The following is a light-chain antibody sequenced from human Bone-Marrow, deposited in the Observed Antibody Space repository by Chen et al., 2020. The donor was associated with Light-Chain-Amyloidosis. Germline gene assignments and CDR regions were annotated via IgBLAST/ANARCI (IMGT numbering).Light chain of an antibody. J-gene: IGKJ4*01. CDR3: QQYGTSPLT. CDR1: QTISSNY. V-gene: IGKV3-20*01. Sequence: EIVLTQSPGTLSLSPGEGANLSCRASQTISSNYFTWYQQKFGQAPRLLIYGSSSRATGIPDRFTGSGSGTDFTLTINRLEPEDFAMYYCQQYGTSPLTSGGGTKVEIK. CDR2: GSS.